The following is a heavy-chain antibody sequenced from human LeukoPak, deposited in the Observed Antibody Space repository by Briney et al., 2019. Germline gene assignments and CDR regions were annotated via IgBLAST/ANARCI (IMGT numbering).Heavy chain of an antibody. CDR3: ARDVMVRGVPWFDP. CDR2: ISGSGGST. CDR1: GFTFSSYA. V-gene: IGHV3-23*01. J-gene: IGHJ5*02. Sequence: GGSLRLSCAASGFTFSSYAMSWVRQAPGKGLEWVSAISGSGGSTYYADSVKGRFTISRDNSKNTLYLQMNSLRAEDTAVYYCARDVMVRGVPWFDPWGQGTLVTVSS. D-gene: IGHD3-10*01.